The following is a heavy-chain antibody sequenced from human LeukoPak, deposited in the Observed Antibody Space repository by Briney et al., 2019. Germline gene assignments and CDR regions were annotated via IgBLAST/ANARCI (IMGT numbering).Heavy chain of an antibody. Sequence: SETLSLTCTVSGDSVSSGSYYWGWIRQPPGEGLEWIGTIYYSGDTYYNPSLESRVTISVDTSKNQFSLKLSSVTAADTAVYYCARVLWFGESKKGYSYYMDVWGKGTTVTVSS. J-gene: IGHJ6*03. CDR3: ARVLWFGESKKGYSYYMDV. D-gene: IGHD3-10*01. CDR2: IYYSGDT. CDR1: GDSVSSGSYY. V-gene: IGHV4-39*01.